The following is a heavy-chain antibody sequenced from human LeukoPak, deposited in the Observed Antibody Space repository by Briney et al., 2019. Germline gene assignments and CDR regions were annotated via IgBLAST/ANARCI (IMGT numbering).Heavy chain of an antibody. J-gene: IGHJ4*02. CDR2: IKEDGSDT. CDR3: ASLWGGQF. CDR1: GLTFSKFW. Sequence: PGGSLRLSCVASGLTFSKFWMSWVRQAPGKGLEWVANIKEDGSDTYYVDSVKGRFIISRDNAKSSMYLQMNSLRADDSAVYYCASLWGGQFWGQGILVTVSS. V-gene: IGHV3-7*01. D-gene: IGHD7-27*01.